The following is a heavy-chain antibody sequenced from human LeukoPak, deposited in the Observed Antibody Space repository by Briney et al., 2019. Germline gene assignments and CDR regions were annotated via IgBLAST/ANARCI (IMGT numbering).Heavy chain of an antibody. Sequence: ASVKVSCKASGGTFSSYAISWVRQAPGQGLEWMGWISAYNGNTNYAQKLQGRVTMTTDTSTSTAYMELRSLGSDDTAVYYCARAGGFQIRFGELGYMDVWGKGTTVTISS. CDR2: ISAYNGNT. D-gene: IGHD3-10*01. J-gene: IGHJ6*03. CDR1: GGTFSSYA. CDR3: ARAGGFQIRFGELGYMDV. V-gene: IGHV1-18*01.